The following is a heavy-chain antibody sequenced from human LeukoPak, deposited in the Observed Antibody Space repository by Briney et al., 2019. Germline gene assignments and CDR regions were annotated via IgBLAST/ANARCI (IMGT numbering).Heavy chain of an antibody. Sequence: GGSLRLSCAASGFTFSSYGMHWVRQAPGKGLEWVTFIRYDGSNKYYADSVKGRFTISRDNSKNTLYLQMNSLRAEDKAVYYCAKDGRDPNTWGGYSYGYGGLGLDDWGQGTLVTVSS. CDR2: IRYDGSNK. D-gene: IGHD5-18*01. J-gene: IGHJ4*02. V-gene: IGHV3-30*02. CDR3: AKDGRDPNTWGGYSYGYGGLGLDD. CDR1: GFTFSSYG.